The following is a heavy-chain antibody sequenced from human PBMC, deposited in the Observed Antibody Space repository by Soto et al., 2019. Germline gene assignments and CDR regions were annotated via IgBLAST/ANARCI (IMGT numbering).Heavy chain of an antibody. CDR1: GFTFDDNA. V-gene: IGHV3-9*01. CDR3: AISQDRGGRTTFIY. D-gene: IGHD3-16*01. Sequence: GGSLRLSCAVSGFTFDDNAMHWVRQAPEKGLGWVSGINWKSDIGYADSVKGRFTISRDNAENSLYLQMNSLRAEDTALYYCAISQDRGGRTTFIYWGQGTQVTVSS. CDR2: INWKSDI. J-gene: IGHJ4*02.